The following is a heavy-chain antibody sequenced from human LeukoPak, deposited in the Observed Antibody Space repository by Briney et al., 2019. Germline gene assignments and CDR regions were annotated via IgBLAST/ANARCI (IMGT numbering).Heavy chain of an antibody. Sequence: GGSLRPSCAASGFTFSDYYMSWIRQAPGKGLEWVSYISRSGTTIYYADSVKGRFTISRDNAKNSLYLQMNSLRAEDTAVYYCARDFRTFFYDSSGPPNDAFDIWGQGTMVTVSS. D-gene: IGHD3-22*01. J-gene: IGHJ3*02. CDR2: ISRSGTTI. V-gene: IGHV3-11*04. CDR1: GFTFSDYY. CDR3: ARDFRTFFYDSSGPPNDAFDI.